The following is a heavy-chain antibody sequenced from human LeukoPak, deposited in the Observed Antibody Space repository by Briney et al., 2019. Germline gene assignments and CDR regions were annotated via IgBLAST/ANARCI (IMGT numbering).Heavy chain of an antibody. CDR3: ARGGYYGSGNDFRFDP. V-gene: IGHV4-39*01. CDR1: GGSISSSSYY. CDR2: IYYRGST. J-gene: IGHJ5*02. Sequence: SETLSLTCTVSGGSISSSSYYWGWIRQPPGKGLEWIGSIYYRGSTYYNPSLKSRVTISVDTSKNQFSLKLSSVTAADTAVYYCARGGYYGSGNDFRFDPWGQGTLVTVSS. D-gene: IGHD3-10*01.